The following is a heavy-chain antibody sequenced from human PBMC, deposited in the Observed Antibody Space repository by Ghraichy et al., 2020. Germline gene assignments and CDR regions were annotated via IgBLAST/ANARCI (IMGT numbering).Heavy chain of an antibody. Sequence: SETLSLTCTVSGGSIISNYWSWIRQPPGKGLEWIGYIYYSGSTNYNPSLKSRVTISVDTSKNQFSLRLSSVTAADTAVYYCARWYYYARSGCHDYWGQGTLVTVSS. CDR3: ARWYYYARSGCHDY. J-gene: IGHJ4*02. CDR1: GGSIISNY. D-gene: IGHD3-22*01. CDR2: IYYSGST. V-gene: IGHV4-59*01.